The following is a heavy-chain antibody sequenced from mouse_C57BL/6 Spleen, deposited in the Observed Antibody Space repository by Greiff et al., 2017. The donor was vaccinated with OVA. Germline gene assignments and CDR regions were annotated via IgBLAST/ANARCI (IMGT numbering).Heavy chain of an antibody. J-gene: IGHJ4*01. CDR2: ISDGGSYT. Sequence: EVKLVESGGGLVKPGGSLKLSCAASGFTFSSYAMSWVRQTPEKRLEWVATISDGGSYTYYPDNVKGRFTISRDNAKTNLYLQMSHLKSEDTAMYYCARDRGYYEGYAMDYWGQGTSVTVSS. CDR3: ARDRGYYEGYAMDY. CDR1: GFTFSSYA. D-gene: IGHD2-3*01. V-gene: IGHV5-4*01.